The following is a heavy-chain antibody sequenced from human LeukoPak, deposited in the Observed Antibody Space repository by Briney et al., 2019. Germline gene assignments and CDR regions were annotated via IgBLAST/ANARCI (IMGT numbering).Heavy chain of an antibody. CDR3: ARYGGSGWVSDH. D-gene: IGHD6-19*01. CDR2: IYYTGAT. CDR1: GGSISSYY. J-gene: IGHJ4*02. Sequence: SETLSLTCTVSGGSISSYYWTWIRQPPGRGLEWIGYIYYTGATSYNPSPKSRVTISVDTSKKHFSLKLTSVTAADTAVYYCARYGGSGWVSDHWGQGTLVTVSS. V-gene: IGHV4-59*08.